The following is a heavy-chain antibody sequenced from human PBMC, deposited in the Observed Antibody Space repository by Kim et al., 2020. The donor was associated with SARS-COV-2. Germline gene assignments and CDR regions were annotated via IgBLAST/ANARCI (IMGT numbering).Heavy chain of an antibody. J-gene: IGHJ4*02. D-gene: IGHD6-13*01. Sequence: YYVDSVKGRFTISRDNAKNSLYLQMNSLRAEDTAVYYCARERSGSSWEDYWGQGTLVTVSS. CDR3: ARERSGSSWEDY. V-gene: IGHV3-7*01.